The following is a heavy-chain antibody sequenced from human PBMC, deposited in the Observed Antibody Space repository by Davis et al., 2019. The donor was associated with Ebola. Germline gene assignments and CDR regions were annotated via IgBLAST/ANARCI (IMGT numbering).Heavy chain of an antibody. J-gene: IGHJ6*04. V-gene: IGHV3-23*01. CDR2: ISGSGGST. CDR1: VITFSSYA. Sequence: GGSLRLSCTDSVITFSSYAMTWVRQAPGKGLEWFSAISGSGGSTYYADSVKGRFTISRDNSKKTLYLQMNSLRAEDTAVYYCAKSGLSFGVVKYHYGMDVWGKGTTVTVSS. CDR3: AKSGLSFGVVKYHYGMDV. D-gene: IGHD3-3*01.